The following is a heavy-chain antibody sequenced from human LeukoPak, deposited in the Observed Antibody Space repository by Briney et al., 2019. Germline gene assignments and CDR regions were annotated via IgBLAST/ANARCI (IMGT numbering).Heavy chain of an antibody. D-gene: IGHD1-26*01. CDR1: GFSFGSYW. Sequence: GGSLRLSCAASGFSFGSYWMTWVRQPPGKGLEWVANMKEDGSEKYYVDSVKGRFTISRDNAKSSLYLQMNSLRAEDTAVYYCARGWAANDYWGQGTLVTVSS. J-gene: IGHJ4*02. CDR3: ARGWAANDY. V-gene: IGHV3-7*03. CDR2: MKEDGSEK.